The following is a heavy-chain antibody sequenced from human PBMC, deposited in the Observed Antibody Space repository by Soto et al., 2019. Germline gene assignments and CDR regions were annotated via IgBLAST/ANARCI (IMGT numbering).Heavy chain of an antibody. V-gene: IGHV1-2*04. CDR3: ARGIAVAGTISYYRIYGMDV. CDR1: GGTFSSYT. D-gene: IGHD6-19*01. J-gene: IGHJ6*02. CDR2: INPNSGGT. Sequence: ASVKVSCKASGGTFSSYTISWVRQAPGRGLEWMGWINPNSGGTNYAQKFQGWVTMTRDTSISTAYMELSRLRSDDTAVYYCARGIAVAGTISYYRIYGMDVWGQGTTVTVSS.